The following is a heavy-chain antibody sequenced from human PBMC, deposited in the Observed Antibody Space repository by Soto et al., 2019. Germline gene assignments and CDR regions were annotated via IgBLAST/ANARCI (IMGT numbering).Heavy chain of an antibody. CDR3: ARGGGYYTNNWFDP. Sequence: GSLRLSCAASGFTFSSYAMHWVRQAPGKGLEWVAVISYDGSNKYYADSVKGRFTISRDNSKNTLYLQMNSLRAEDTAVYYCARGGGYYTNNWFDPWGQGTLVTVSS. D-gene: IGHD3-3*01. V-gene: IGHV3-30-3*01. CDR1: GFTFSSYA. CDR2: ISYDGSNK. J-gene: IGHJ5*02.